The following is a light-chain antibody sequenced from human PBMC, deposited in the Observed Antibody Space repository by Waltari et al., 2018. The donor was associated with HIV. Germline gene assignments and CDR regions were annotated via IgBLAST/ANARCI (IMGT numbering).Light chain of an antibody. CDR2: ANV. Sequence: QSVLTQPPSLSGAPGLRVSISCTGNFPNVGAGYDVHWYQPLPGTAPRLLIYANVNRPSGVPDRFFGSKSGSSASLGISGLQAEDEADYYCQSYDSSLSGVVFGGGTRLTVL. V-gene: IGLV1-40*01. CDR1: FPNVGAGYD. CDR3: QSYDSSLSGVV. J-gene: IGLJ2*01.